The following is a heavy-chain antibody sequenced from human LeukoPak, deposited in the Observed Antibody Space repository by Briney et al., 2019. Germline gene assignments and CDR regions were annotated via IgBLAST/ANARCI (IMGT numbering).Heavy chain of an antibody. D-gene: IGHD6-19*01. CDR2: INHSGST. CDR3: ARQYSSGWDYYYYYYMDV. J-gene: IGHJ6*03. V-gene: IGHV4-34*01. Sequence: TSETLSLTCAVYGGSFSGYYWSWIRQPPGKGLEWIGEINHSGSTNYNPSLKSRVTISVDTSKNQFSLKLSSVTAADTAVYYCARQYSSGWDYYYYYYMDVWGKGTTVTVSS. CDR1: GGSFSGYY.